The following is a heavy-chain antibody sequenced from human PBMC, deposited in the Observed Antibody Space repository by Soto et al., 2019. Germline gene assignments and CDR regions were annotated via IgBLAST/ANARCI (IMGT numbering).Heavy chain of an antibody. CDR3: ARECSSTSCYPLGEAFDNCFDP. J-gene: IGHJ5*02. Sequence: ASVKVSCKASGYTFTSYYMHWVRQAPGQGLERMGIINPSGGSTSYAQKFQGRVTMTRDTSTSTVYMELSSLRSEDTAVYYCARECSSTSCYPLGEAFDNCFDPWGQGTLVTVSS. CDR1: GYTFTSYY. CDR2: INPSGGST. V-gene: IGHV1-46*03. D-gene: IGHD2-2*01.